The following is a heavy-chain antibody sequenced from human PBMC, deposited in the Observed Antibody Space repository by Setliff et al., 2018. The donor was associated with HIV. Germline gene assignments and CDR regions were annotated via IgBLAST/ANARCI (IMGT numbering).Heavy chain of an antibody. Sequence: PSETLSLTCAVYGGSFSAYYWTWIRQPPGKGLEWIGEINHSGSTNYNPSLKSRVTISLDTSKNQFSPKVRSVTAADTAVYYCARGGGTYGMNWVDPWGQGTLVTVSS. CDR1: GGSFSAYY. J-gene: IGHJ5*02. V-gene: IGHV4-34*01. CDR2: INHSGST. D-gene: IGHD1-26*01. CDR3: ARGGGTYGMNWVDP.